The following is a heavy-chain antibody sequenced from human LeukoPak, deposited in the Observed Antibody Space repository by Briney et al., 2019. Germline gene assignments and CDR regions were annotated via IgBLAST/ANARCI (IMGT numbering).Heavy chain of an antibody. CDR3: ARDQTKYNWNGGAAFDI. CDR1: GYTFTSYG. Sequence: ASVKVSCKASGYTFTSYGISWVRQAPGQGLEWMGWISAYNGNTNYAQKLQGRVTMTTDTSTSTAYMELRSLRSDDTAVYYCARDQTKYNWNGGAAFDIWGQGTMVTVSS. CDR2: ISAYNGNT. J-gene: IGHJ3*02. V-gene: IGHV1-18*01. D-gene: IGHD1-20*01.